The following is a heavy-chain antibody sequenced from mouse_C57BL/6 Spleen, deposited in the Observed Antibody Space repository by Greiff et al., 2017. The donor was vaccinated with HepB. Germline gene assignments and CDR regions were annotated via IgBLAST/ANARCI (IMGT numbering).Heavy chain of an antibody. CDR3: TRSLLRYYAMDY. Sequence: LQESGAELVRPGASVKMSCKASGYTFTSYNMHWVKQTPRQGLEWIGAIYPGNGDTSYNQKFKGKATLTVDKSSSTAYMQLSSLTSEDSAVYYCTRSLLRYYAMDYWGQGTSVTVSS. V-gene: IGHV1-12*01. CDR1: GYTFTSYN. CDR2: IYPGNGDT. D-gene: IGHD1-1*01. J-gene: IGHJ4*01.